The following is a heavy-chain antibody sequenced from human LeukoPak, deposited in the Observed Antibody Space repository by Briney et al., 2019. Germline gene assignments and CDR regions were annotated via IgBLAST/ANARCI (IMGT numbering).Heavy chain of an antibody. CDR2: IYSGGST. CDR1: GFTVSSNY. CDR3: ARVRSSQIVFDY. Sequence: PGGSLRLSCAASGFTVSSNYMSWVRQAPGKGLEWVSVIYSGGSTYYADSVKGRFTISRDNSKNTLYLQMNSLRAEDTAVYYCARVRSSQIVFDYWGQGTLVTVSS. V-gene: IGHV3-66*01. J-gene: IGHJ4*02. D-gene: IGHD6-6*01.